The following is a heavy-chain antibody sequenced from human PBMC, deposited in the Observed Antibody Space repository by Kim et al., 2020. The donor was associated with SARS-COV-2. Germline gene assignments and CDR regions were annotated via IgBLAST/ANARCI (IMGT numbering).Heavy chain of an antibody. Sequence: THSHPSRKSRGTLSVDKSKNQFSLKLSSVTAADTAVYYCARDLRKDGMDVWGQGTTVTVSS. CDR2: T. V-gene: IGHV4-4*02. J-gene: IGHJ6*02. CDR3: ARDLRKDGMDV.